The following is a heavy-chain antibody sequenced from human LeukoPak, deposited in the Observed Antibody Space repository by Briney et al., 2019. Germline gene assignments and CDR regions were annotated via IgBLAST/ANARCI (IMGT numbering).Heavy chain of an antibody. Sequence: GGSLRLSCAASGFTFRSYWMTWVRQAPGKGLDWVASMKQDGSEKYYVDSVKGRFTISRDNAKNSLYLQMNSLRAEDTAVYYCARVIAFFSNSYYYYYMDVWGKGTTVTVSS. J-gene: IGHJ6*03. CDR3: ARVIAFFSNSYYYYYMDV. CDR2: MKQDGSEK. D-gene: IGHD3-3*02. V-gene: IGHV3-7*01. CDR1: GFTFRSYW.